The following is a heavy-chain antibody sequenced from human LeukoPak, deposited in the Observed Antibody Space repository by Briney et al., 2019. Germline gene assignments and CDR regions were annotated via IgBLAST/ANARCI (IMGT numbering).Heavy chain of an antibody. CDR3: ARDTAMVTFDY. V-gene: IGHV3-48*03. D-gene: IGHD5-18*01. Sequence: GGSLRLSCAASGFTFSSYEMNWVRQAPGKGLEWVSYISSSGSTIYYADSVKGRFTISRDNAKNSLYLQMSSLRAEDTAVYYCARDTAMVTFDYWGRGTLVTVSS. CDR1: GFTFSSYE. CDR2: ISSSGSTI. J-gene: IGHJ4*02.